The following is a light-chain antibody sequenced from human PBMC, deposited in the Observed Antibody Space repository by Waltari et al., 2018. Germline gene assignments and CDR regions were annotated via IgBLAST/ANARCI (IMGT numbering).Light chain of an antibody. CDR2: QDS. V-gene: IGLV3-1*01. CDR3: QAWDSTTEGV. J-gene: IGLJ2*01. Sequence: SYELTQPPSVSVSPGQTASITCSGDKLGDKYACWYQQKSGQSPVLVIYQDSKRPSGIPERFSGSNSGSTDTLTISGTQAMDEADYYCQAWDSTTEGVFGGGTQLTVL. CDR1: KLGDKY.